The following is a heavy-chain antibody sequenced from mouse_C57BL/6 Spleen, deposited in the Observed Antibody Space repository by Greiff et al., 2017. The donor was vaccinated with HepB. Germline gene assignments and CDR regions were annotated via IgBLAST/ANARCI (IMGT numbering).Heavy chain of an antibody. CDR1: GYTFTDYN. D-gene: IGHD1-1*01. V-gene: IGHV1-22*01. CDR3: ARDTTVVATRYYYAMDY. J-gene: IGHJ4*01. CDR2: INPNNGGT. Sequence: VQLQQSGPELVKPGASVKMSCKASGYTFTDYNMHWVKQSHGKSLEWIGYINPNNGGTSYNQKFKGKATLTVNKSSSTAYMELRSLTSEDSAVYYCARDTTVVATRYYYAMDYWGQGTSVTVSS.